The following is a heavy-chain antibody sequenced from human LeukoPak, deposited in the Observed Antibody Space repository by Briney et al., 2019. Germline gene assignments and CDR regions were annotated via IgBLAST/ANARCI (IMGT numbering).Heavy chain of an antibody. V-gene: IGHV4-59*01. CDR1: GGSISSYY. D-gene: IGHD6-19*01. CDR2: IYYSGST. CDR3: AREMYSSGWYADS. J-gene: IGHJ5*01. Sequence: SETLSLTCTVSGGSISSYYWSRIRQPPGRGLEWIGYIYYSGSTNYNPSLKSRVTISVDTSKNQFSLKLSSVTAADTAVYYCAREMYSSGWYADSWGQGTLVTVSS.